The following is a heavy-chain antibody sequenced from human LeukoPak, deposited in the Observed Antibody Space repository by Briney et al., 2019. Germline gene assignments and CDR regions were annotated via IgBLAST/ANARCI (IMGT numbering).Heavy chain of an antibody. V-gene: IGHV1-2*02. CDR1: GYTFTGYY. Sequence: ASVKVSCKVSGYTFTGYYMHWVRQAPGQGLEWMGWINPNSGGTNYAQKFQGRVTMTRDTSISTAYMELSRLRSDDTAVYYCARDFGSSGYYLLLLDYWGQGTLVTVSS. CDR2: INPNSGGT. D-gene: IGHD3-22*01. CDR3: ARDFGSSGYYLLLLDY. J-gene: IGHJ4*02.